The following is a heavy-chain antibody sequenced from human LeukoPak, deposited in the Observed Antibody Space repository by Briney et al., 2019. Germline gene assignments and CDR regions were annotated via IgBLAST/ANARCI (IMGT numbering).Heavy chain of an antibody. J-gene: IGHJ4*02. Sequence: GGSLRLSCAASGFTVTSNYMSWVRQAPGKGLEWVSVIYTGGGTFYADSVKGRFTISRDYSKNTLYLQMSSLRAEDTAVYYCARSPFNYYDTGGYSNYFDYWGQGTLVTVSS. CDR1: GFTVTSNY. V-gene: IGHV3-66*01. CDR3: ARSPFNYYDTGGYSNYFDY. CDR2: IYTGGGT. D-gene: IGHD3-22*01.